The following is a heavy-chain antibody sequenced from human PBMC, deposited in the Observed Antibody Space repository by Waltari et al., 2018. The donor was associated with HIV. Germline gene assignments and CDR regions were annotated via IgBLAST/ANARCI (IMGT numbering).Heavy chain of an antibody. CDR3: ARQTIPYYSSGGSLNDAFDI. V-gene: IGHV5-51*01. CDR2: IHPTDSHT. Sequence: EVKLVQSGPEVKKPGESLKLSCKASGYTFTHHWIAWVRQVPGKGLEWMGIIHPTDSHTRYSPSFQGHVSISADKSINTAYLQWSSLKASDSAMYYCARQTIPYYSSGGSLNDAFDIWGHGTVVTVSS. J-gene: IGHJ3*02. D-gene: IGHD2-15*01. CDR1: GYTFTHHW.